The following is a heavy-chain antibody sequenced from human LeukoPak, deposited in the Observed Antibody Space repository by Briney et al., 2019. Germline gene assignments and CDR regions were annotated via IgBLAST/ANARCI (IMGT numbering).Heavy chain of an antibody. CDR2: IIPIFGTA. Sequence: GASVKVSCKASGGTFSSYAISWVRQAPGQGLEWMGGIIPIFGTANYAQKFQGRVTITADESTSTAYMELSSLRFEDTAVYYCAKAVLLRGSYSDWGQGTLVTVSS. D-gene: IGHD3-16*01. CDR1: GGTFSSYA. J-gene: IGHJ4*02. CDR3: AKAVLLRGSYSD. V-gene: IGHV1-69*13.